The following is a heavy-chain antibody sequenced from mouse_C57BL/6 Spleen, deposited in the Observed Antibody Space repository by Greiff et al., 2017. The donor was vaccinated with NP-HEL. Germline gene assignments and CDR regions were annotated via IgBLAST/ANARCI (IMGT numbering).Heavy chain of an antibody. D-gene: IGHD3-2*02. J-gene: IGHJ3*01. V-gene: IGHV1-7*01. CDR2: INPSSGYT. CDR1: GYTFTSYW. Sequence: VQLQESGAELAKPGASVKLSCKASGYTFTSYWMHWVKQRPGQGLEWIGYINPSSGYTKYNQKFKDKATLTADKSSSTAYMQLSSLTHEDSAVYYCARRGAAQAPWFAYWGQGTLVTVSA. CDR3: ARRGAAQAPWFAY.